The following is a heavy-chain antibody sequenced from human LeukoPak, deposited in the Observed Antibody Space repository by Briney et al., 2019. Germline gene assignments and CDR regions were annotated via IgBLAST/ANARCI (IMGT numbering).Heavy chain of an antibody. CDR1: GYTFTGYY. J-gene: IGHJ4*02. V-gene: IGHV1-24*01. Sequence: GASVKVSCKASGYTFTGYYIHWVRQAPGKGLEWMGGFDPEDGETIYAQKFQGRVTMTEDTSTDTAYMELSSLRSEDTAVYYCATDGAPYYYDSSGSYWGQGTLVTVSS. D-gene: IGHD3-22*01. CDR2: FDPEDGET. CDR3: ATDGAPYYYDSSGSY.